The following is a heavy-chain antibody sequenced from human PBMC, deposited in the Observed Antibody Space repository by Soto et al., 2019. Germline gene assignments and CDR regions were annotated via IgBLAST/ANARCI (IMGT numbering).Heavy chain of an antibody. CDR3: ARGMTPPGAPAWYYFDS. CDR2: FSLSGTT. J-gene: IGHJ4*02. CDR1: GASITGSSY. Sequence: LSLTCTVSGASITGSSYWSWIRRPAGKGLEWIGRFSLSGTTNYNPSLRSRVTMSADVSKNQFSLRLTSVTAADTALYYCARGMTPPGAPAWYYFDSWGQGTLVTVSS. D-gene: IGHD2-8*02. V-gene: IGHV4-61*02.